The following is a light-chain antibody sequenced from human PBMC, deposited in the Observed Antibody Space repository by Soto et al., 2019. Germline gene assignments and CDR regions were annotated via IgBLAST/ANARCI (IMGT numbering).Light chain of an antibody. CDR2: GAS. CDR3: QQYNNWPS. CDR1: QSVSSN. Sequence: EIVMTQSPATLSVSPGERATLSCRASQSVSSNLAWYQQKPGQAPRLLIYGASTRATGIPARFSGSGSGTEFTLTISSLQSEEFAVYYCQQYNNWPSFGGGTKVEIK. V-gene: IGKV3-15*01. J-gene: IGKJ4*01.